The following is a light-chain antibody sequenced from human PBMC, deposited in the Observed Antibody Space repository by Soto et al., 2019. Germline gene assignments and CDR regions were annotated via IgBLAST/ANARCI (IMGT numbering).Light chain of an antibody. CDR2: GAS. J-gene: IGKJ2*01. V-gene: IGKV3-15*01. CDR3: QHYNNWPPYT. CDR1: QSVSSN. Sequence: EIVMTQSPATLSVSPGERATLSCRASQSVSSNLAWYQQKPGQAPRLLIYGASTRATGIPGRFSGSGSGTEFTLTITSLQSEDVAVYYCQHYNNWPPYTFGQGTKLEI.